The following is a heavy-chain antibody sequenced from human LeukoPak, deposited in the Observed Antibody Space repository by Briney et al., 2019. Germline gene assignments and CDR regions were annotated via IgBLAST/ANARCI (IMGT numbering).Heavy chain of an antibody. V-gene: IGHV3-21*03. CDR3: TTDLAVAGMGSDGY. Sequence: GGSLRLSCAASGFTFSSYSMNWVRQAPGKGLEWVSSISSSSSYIYYADSVKGRFTISRDNAKNSLYLQMNSLRAEDTAAYYCTTDLAVAGMGSDGYWGRGTLVTVSS. J-gene: IGHJ4*02. CDR2: ISSSSSYI. CDR1: GFTFSSYS. D-gene: IGHD6-19*01.